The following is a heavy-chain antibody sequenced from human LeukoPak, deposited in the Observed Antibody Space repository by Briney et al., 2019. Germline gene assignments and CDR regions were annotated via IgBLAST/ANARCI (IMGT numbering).Heavy chain of an antibody. CDR2: INHSGSP. Sequence: SETLSLTCAVYGGSFSGYYWSWIRQPPGKGLEWIGEINHSGSPNYNPSLKSRVTISVDTSKNQFSLKLSSVTAADTAVYYCARGGYSYGFDYWGQGTLVTVSS. V-gene: IGHV4-34*01. CDR3: ARGGYSYGFDY. J-gene: IGHJ4*02. CDR1: GGSFSGYY. D-gene: IGHD5-18*01.